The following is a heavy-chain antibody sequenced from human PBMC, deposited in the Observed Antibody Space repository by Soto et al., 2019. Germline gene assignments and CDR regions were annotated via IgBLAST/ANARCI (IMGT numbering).Heavy chain of an antibody. CDR1: GGSISSYY. V-gene: IGHV4-59*08. J-gene: IGHJ2*01. CDR2: IYYSGST. Sequence: QVQLQESGPGLVKPSETLSLTCTVSGGSISSYYWSWIRQPPGKGLEWIGFIYYSGSTNYNPSLKGRVTMSVDTSKNPFSLNLSSVTAADTAVYYCAGAWYFDLWGRGTLVTVSS. CDR3: AGAWYFDL.